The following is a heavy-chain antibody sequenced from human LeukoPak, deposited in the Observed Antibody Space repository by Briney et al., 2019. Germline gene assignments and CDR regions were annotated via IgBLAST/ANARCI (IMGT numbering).Heavy chain of an antibody. V-gene: IGHV4-59*01. CDR3: ARDHYYDSSGFDY. Sequence: SETLSLTCTVSGGSISSYYWSWLRQPPGKGLEWIGYIYYSGSTNYNPSLKSRVTISVDTSKNQFSLKLSSVTAADTAVYYCARDHYYDSSGFDYWGQGTLVTVSS. CDR2: IYYSGST. CDR1: GGSISSYY. J-gene: IGHJ4*02. D-gene: IGHD3-22*01.